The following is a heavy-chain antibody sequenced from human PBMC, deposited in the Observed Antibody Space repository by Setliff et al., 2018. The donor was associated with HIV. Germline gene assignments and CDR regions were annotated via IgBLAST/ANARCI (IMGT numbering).Heavy chain of an antibody. J-gene: IGHJ4*02. Sequence: PGGSLRLSCAASGFTFSDAWMTWVRQAPGKGLEWVGRIKSKADGGATDYAAPVKGTFTISRDDSKSTLYLQMNSLKTEDTAVYYCTTAAYGYKLGFWGQGALVTVSS. CDR2: IKSKADGGAT. CDR1: GFTFSDAW. V-gene: IGHV3-15*01. D-gene: IGHD5-18*01. CDR3: TTAAYGYKLGF.